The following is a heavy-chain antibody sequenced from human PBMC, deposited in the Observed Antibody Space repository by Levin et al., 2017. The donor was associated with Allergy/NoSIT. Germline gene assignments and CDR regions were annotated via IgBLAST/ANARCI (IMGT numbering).Heavy chain of an antibody. CDR2: IKPDGSEK. Sequence: GGSLRLSCAASGFTFSRYWMSWVRQAPGKGLDWVANIKPDGSEKFYVDSVKGRFTISRDNAKNSLYLQMNSLKVEDTAVYYCTRDFDGRDYWGQGTLVTVSS. CDR1: GFTFSRYW. V-gene: IGHV3-7*04. CDR3: TRDFDGRDY. J-gene: IGHJ4*02. D-gene: IGHD1-1*01.